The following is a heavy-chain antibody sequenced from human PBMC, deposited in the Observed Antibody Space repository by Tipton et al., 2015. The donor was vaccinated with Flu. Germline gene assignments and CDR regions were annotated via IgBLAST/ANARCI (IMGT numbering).Heavy chain of an antibody. Sequence: GSLRLSCVASGFTSSNYGLHWVRQAPGKRLEWVALIRHYVTNTYYVDSVRGRFTISRDNSKNTVYLQMNNLRGEDTAVYYCAKDNDPSNVPHYWGQGTLVTVSS. J-gene: IGHJ4*02. CDR3: AKDNDPSNVPHY. CDR1: GFTSSNYG. CDR2: IRHYVTNT. V-gene: IGHV3-30*02. D-gene: IGHD1-1*01.